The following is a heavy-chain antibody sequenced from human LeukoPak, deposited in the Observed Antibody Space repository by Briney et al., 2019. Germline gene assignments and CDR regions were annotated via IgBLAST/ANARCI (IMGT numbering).Heavy chain of an antibody. V-gene: IGHV4-39*07. CDR2: IYYSGST. J-gene: IGHJ4*02. Sequence: SETLSLTCTVSGGSISGYYWSWLRQPPGKGLEWIGSIYYSGSTYYNPSLKSRVTISVDTSKNQFSLKLSSVTAADTAVYYCARDLKYYYDSSGYFDYWGQGTLVTVSS. CDR3: ARDLKYYYDSSGYFDY. D-gene: IGHD3-22*01. CDR1: GGSISGYY.